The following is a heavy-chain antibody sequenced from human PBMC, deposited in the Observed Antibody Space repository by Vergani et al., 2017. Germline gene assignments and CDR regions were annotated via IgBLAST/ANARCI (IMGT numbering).Heavy chain of an antibody. V-gene: IGHV1-2*04. CDR3: ARTAIVVVPAANYGMDV. D-gene: IGHD2-2*01. J-gene: IGHJ6*02. Sequence: QVQLVQSGAEVKKPGASVKVSCKASGYTFTGYYMHWVRQAPGQGLEGMGWINPNSGGTNYAQKFQGWVTMTRDTSISTAYMELSRLRSDDTAVYYCARTAIVVVPAANYGMDVWGQGTTVTVSS. CDR2: INPNSGGT. CDR1: GYTFTGYY.